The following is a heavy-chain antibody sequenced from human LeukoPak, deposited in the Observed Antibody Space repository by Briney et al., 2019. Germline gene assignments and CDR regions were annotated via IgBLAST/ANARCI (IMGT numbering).Heavy chain of an antibody. CDR3: AREPQDHSSEDY. CDR2: IYYSGST. J-gene: IGHJ4*02. V-gene: IGHV4-30-4*01. Sequence: SETLSLTCTVSGGSIRSGDYYWSWIRQPPGKGLEWIGYIYYSGSTYYNPSLKSRVTISVDTSKNQFSLKLSSVTAADTAVYYCAREPQDHSSEDYWGQGTLVTVSS. D-gene: IGHD6-19*01. CDR1: GGSIRSGDYY.